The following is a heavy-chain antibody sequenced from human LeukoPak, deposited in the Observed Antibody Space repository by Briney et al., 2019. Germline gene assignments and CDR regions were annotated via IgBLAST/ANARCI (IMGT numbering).Heavy chain of an antibody. CDR2: VDTKEKVK. V-gene: IGHV3-48*01. CDR1: GFDFIVYS. D-gene: IGHD3-16*01. J-gene: IGHJ3*01. Sequence: PGGSLRLSCAASGFDFIVYSMSSGRQAPGKGLEWISFVDTKEKVKYYAASVKGRFAISRDNAKKSHDLQMNSLRTEDTAMYYCVISLLSKKVGVMGGGIDVGGQGAMVTVSS. CDR3: VISLLSKKVGVMGGGIDV.